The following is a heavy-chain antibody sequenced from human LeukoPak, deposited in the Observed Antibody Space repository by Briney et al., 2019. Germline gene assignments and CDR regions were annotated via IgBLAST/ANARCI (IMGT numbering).Heavy chain of an antibody. CDR2: IWYDGSNK. Sequence: GGSLRLSCAASGFTFSSYGMHWVRQAPGKGLEWVAVIWYDGSNKYYADSVKGRFTISRDNSKNTLYLQMNSLRAEDTAVYYCARDRRITIFGVVIRPGWSDPWGQGTLVTVSS. CDR1: GFTFSSYG. V-gene: IGHV3-33*01. D-gene: IGHD3-3*01. CDR3: ARDRRITIFGVVIRPGWSDP. J-gene: IGHJ5*02.